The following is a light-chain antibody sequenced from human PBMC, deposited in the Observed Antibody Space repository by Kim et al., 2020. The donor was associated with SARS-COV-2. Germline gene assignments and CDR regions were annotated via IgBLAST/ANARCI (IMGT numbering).Light chain of an antibody. V-gene: IGLV1-40*01. Sequence: QSVLTQPPSVSGAPGQRVTISCTGSSSNIGAGYDVHWYQQFPGTAPKLLIYGNTNRHSGVPNRFSGPKSGTSASLAITGLQAEDEAAYYCQSYDRSLNGFWVFGGGTQMTVL. CDR2: GNT. CDR1: SSNIGAGYD. J-gene: IGLJ3*02. CDR3: QSYDRSLNGFWV.